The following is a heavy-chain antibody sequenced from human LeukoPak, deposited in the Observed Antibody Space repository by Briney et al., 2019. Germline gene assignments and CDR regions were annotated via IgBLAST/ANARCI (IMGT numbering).Heavy chain of an antibody. D-gene: IGHD4-17*01. J-gene: IGHJ6*03. V-gene: IGHV3-23*01. CDR3: AKAGAWDYYYYMDV. CDR1: GFTFSSYA. CDR2: ISGSGGST. Sequence: GGSLRLSCAASGFTFSSYAMSWVRQAPGKGLEWVSAISGSGGSTYYADSVKGRFTISRDNSKNTLYLQMNSLRAEDTAVYYCAKAGAWDYYYYMDVWGKGTTVTVSS.